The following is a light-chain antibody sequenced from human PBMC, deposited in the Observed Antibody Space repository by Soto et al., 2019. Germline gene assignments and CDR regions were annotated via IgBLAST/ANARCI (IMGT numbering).Light chain of an antibody. J-gene: IGKJ1*01. CDR3: QQYNNWPPRAWT. V-gene: IGKV3-15*01. CDR1: QSVSSN. Sequence: EIVMTQSPATLSVSPGERATLSCRASQSVSSNLAWYQQKPGQAPRLLIYGASTRATGIPARFSGSGSGTEFTLTISSLQSEDFALYYCQQYNNWPPRAWTFGQGTTVEI. CDR2: GAS.